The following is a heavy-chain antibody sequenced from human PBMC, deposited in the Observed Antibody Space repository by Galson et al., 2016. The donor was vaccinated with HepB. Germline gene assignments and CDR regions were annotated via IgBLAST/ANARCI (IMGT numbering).Heavy chain of an antibody. V-gene: IGHV5-51*01. CDR3: ARQEGEGLLQLTSRYGMDV. CDR1: GYSFTSYW. J-gene: IGHJ6*04. Sequence: QSGAEVKKTGESLKISCKGSGYSFTSYWIGWVRQMPGKGLEWMGIIYPGDSDTRYSPSFQGHVPISADKSMSTAYLQWSSLKASDTAIYYCARQEGEGLLQLTSRYGMDVWGTGTTVTVSS. CDR2: IYPGDSDT. D-gene: IGHD3-3*01.